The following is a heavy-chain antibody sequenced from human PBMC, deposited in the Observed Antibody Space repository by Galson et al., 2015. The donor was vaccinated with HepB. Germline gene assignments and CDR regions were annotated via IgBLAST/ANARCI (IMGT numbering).Heavy chain of an antibody. V-gene: IGHV3-15*01. Sequence: SLRHSCAAYGFTYRNPLMRWVAEAPGKGLEWVGRIKSKTDGGTTDYAAPVKGRFTISRDDSKNTLYLQMNSLKTEDTAVYYYTTALITMIVVALPDYWGQGTLVTVSS. D-gene: IGHD3-22*01. CDR1: GFTYRNPL. CDR2: IKSKTDGGTT. CDR3: TTALITMIVVALPDY. J-gene: IGHJ4*02.